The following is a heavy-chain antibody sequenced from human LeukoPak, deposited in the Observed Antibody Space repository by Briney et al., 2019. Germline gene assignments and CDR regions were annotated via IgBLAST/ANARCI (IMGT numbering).Heavy chain of an antibody. CDR1: GGSFSGYY. Sequence: SETLSLTCAVYGGSFSGYYWSWIRQPPGKGLEWIGEINHSGSTNYNPSLKSRVTISGDTSKNQFSLKLSSVTAADTAVYYCARADSSSWFDYWGQGTLVTVSS. D-gene: IGHD6-13*01. V-gene: IGHV4-34*01. J-gene: IGHJ4*02. CDR2: INHSGST. CDR3: ARADSSSWFDY.